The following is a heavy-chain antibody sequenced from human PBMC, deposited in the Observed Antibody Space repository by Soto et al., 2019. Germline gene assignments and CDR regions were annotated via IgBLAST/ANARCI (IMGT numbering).Heavy chain of an antibody. V-gene: IGHV3-23*01. Sequence: GGSLRLSCTASGFIFSNYYMSWIRQAPGKGLEWVSAISGSGGSTYYADSVKGRFAVSRDNSKSTLYLQMNSLRDEDTAIYYCAKVPTGEMATVFQAFDIWGQGTMVTVSS. CDR1: GFIFSNYY. CDR3: AKVPTGEMATVFQAFDI. D-gene: IGHD4-4*01. J-gene: IGHJ3*02. CDR2: ISGSGGST.